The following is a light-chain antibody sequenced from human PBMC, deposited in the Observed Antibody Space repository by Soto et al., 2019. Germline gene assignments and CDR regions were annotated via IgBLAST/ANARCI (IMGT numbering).Light chain of an antibody. CDR2: DVS. CDR1: SSDVGGYNH. V-gene: IGLV2-14*03. Sequence: QSALTQPASVSGSPGQSITISCTGTSSDVGGYNHVSWYQHQPGKAPKLMIYDVSSRPSGVSNRFSGSKSGNTASLTISGLQAEDEADYYCSSYTSNYTPVFGGGTKLTVL. CDR3: SSYTSNYTPV. J-gene: IGLJ2*01.